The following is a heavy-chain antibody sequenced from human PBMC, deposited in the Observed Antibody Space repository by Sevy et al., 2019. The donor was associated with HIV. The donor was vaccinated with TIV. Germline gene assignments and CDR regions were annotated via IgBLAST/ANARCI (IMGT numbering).Heavy chain of an antibody. V-gene: IGHV4-59*08. CDR1: GGSINSDH. J-gene: IGHJ3*02. CDR2: VYYTGGT. CDR3: ARRNDFDI. Sequence: SEILSLTCTVSGGSINSDHWTWIRQPPGKGLEWIGYVYYTGGTNYNPSLKNRVTISVDRTKNQFSLKLTSVTAADTAVYYCARRNDFDIWGQGTMVTVS.